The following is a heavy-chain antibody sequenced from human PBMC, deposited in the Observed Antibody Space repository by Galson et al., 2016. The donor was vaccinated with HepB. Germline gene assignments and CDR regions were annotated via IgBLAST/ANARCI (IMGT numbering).Heavy chain of an antibody. J-gene: IGHJ6*03. V-gene: IGHV3-23*01. CDR3: AKAQYYDSSAYYPGGGMDV. D-gene: IGHD3-22*01. Sequence: QAPGKGLEWLSAISGRGGSKYYADSVKGRFTISRDNSKNTLYLQMKSLRAEDTAVYYCAKAQYYDSSAYYPGGGMDVWGKGTTVTVSS. CDR2: ISGRGGSK.